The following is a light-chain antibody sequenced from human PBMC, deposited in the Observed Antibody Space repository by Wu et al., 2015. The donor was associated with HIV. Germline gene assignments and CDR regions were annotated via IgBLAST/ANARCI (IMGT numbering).Light chain of an antibody. J-gene: IGKJ4*01. Sequence: EIVMTQSPATLSVSPGGRATLSCRASQSVSSNLAWYQHKPGQSPRLLIYGASTRATGIPARFSGRGSGTDFTLTISRLEPEDFAVYYCQQRDKWPLTFGGGTKVEIK. V-gene: IGKV3-15*01. CDR3: QQRDKWPLT. CDR1: QSVSSN. CDR2: GAS.